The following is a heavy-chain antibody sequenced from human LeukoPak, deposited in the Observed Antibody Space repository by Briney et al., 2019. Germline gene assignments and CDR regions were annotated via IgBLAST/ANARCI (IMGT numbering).Heavy chain of an antibody. J-gene: IGHJ4*02. CDR3: ANNMTTVNAFDY. D-gene: IGHD4-17*01. V-gene: IGHV3-23*01. Sequence: GGSLRLSCAASGFTFSSYAMSWVRQAPRKGLEWVSTMFGSGGSTFYADSVKGRFTFSRDNSKNTLYLQMNSLRADDTAVYYCANNMTTVNAFDYWGQGALVTVSS. CDR1: GFTFSSYA. CDR2: MFGSGGST.